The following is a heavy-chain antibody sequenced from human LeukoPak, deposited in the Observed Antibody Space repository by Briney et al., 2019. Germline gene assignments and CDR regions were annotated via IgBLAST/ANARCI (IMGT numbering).Heavy chain of an antibody. CDR1: GFTFSSYW. CDR2: INSDGSST. Sequence: GGSLRLSCAASGFTFSSYWMHWVRHAPGKGLVWVSRINSDGSSTSYADSVKGRFTISRDNAKNTLYLQMNSLRAEDTAVYYCSLVTTFYYFDYWGQGTLVTVSS. CDR3: SLVTTFYYFDY. V-gene: IGHV3-74*01. J-gene: IGHJ4*02. D-gene: IGHD4-17*01.